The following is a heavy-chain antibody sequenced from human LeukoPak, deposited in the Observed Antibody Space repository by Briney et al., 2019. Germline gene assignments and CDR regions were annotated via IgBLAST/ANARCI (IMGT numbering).Heavy chain of an antibody. CDR3: ARGSDYFDSSGLGY. V-gene: IGHV4-39*07. D-gene: IGHD3-22*01. CDR1: GGSISSSGYY. CDR2: IHYSGST. J-gene: IGHJ4*02. Sequence: SETLSLTCTVSGGSISSSGYYWVWIRQPPGKGLEWIGSIHYSGSTSYSPSLNSRVTISIDTSKNQFSLKLSFVTAADTAVYYCARGSDYFDSSGLGYWGQGTLVTVSS.